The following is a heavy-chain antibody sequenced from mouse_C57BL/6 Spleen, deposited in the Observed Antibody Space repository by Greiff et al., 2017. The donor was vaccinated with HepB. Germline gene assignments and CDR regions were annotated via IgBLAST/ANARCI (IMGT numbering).Heavy chain of an antibody. Sequence: EVNLVESGGGLVKPGGSLKLSCAASGFTFSSYAMSWVRQTPEKRLEWVATISDGGSYTYYPDNVKGRFTISRDNAKNNLYLQMSQLKSEDTAMYYCAREVDYGYDGRYYFDYWGQGTTLTVSS. V-gene: IGHV5-4*01. CDR3: AREVDYGYDGRYYFDY. J-gene: IGHJ2*01. D-gene: IGHD2-2*01. CDR2: ISDGGSYT. CDR1: GFTFSSYA.